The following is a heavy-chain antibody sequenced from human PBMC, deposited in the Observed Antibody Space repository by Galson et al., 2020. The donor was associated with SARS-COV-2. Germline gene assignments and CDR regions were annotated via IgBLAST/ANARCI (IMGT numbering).Heavy chain of an antibody. CDR2: IKEDGSEK. V-gene: IGHV3-7*04. Sequence: QLGESLKISCAASGFIFSKYWMSWVRQAPGKGLEWVANIKEDGSEKYYVDSVKGRFTISRDNAKNSLHLQMDSLRAEDTAVYYCARDSRKGDYGIWGQGTLVTVSS. CDR3: ARDSRKGDYGI. CDR1: GFIFSKYW. D-gene: IGHD4-17*01. J-gene: IGHJ4*02.